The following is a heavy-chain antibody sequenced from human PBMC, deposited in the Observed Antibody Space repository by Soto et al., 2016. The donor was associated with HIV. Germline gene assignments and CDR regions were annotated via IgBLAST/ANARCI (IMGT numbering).Heavy chain of an antibody. Sequence: EVQLVESGGGLVQPGGSLRLSCAASGFTFSSYSMNWVRQAPGKGLEWVSYISSSSSTIYYADSVKGRFTISRDNAKNSLYLQMNSLRAEDTAVYYCLAGRGAAEFDPWGQGTLVTVSS. D-gene: IGHD6-19*01. CDR2: ISSSSSTI. CDR1: GFTFSSYS. J-gene: IGHJ5*02. V-gene: IGHV3-48*01. CDR3: LAGRGAAEFDP.